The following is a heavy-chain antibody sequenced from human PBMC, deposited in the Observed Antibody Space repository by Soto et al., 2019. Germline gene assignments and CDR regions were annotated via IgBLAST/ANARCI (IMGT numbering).Heavy chain of an antibody. Sequence: SETLSLTCAVYGGSFSGYYWSWIRQPPGKGLEWIGEINHSGSTNYNPSLKSRVTISVDTSKNQFSLKLSSVTAADTAVYYCARSAQLYWAGGRTDMDVWGKGTTVTVSS. J-gene: IGHJ6*03. CDR1: GGSFSGYY. V-gene: IGHV4-34*01. CDR2: INHSGST. CDR3: ARSAQLYWAGGRTDMDV. D-gene: IGHD2-2*02.